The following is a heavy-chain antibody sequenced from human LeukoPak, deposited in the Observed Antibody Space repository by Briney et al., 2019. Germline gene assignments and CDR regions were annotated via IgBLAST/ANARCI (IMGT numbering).Heavy chain of an antibody. Sequence: PGRSLRLSCAASGFTFSSYAMHWVRQAPGKGLEWVAVISYDGSNKYYADSVKGRFTISRDNSKNTLYLQMNSLRAEDTAVYYCARDLRAATNVVVTAMDYWGQGALVTVSS. D-gene: IGHD2-21*02. J-gene: IGHJ4*02. CDR2: ISYDGSNK. CDR1: GFTFSSYA. CDR3: ARDLRAATNVVVTAMDY. V-gene: IGHV3-30*04.